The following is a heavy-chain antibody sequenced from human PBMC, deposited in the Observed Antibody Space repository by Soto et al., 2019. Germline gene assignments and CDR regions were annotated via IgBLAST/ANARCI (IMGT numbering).Heavy chain of an antibody. V-gene: IGHV4-30-4*01. J-gene: IGHJ5*02. D-gene: IGHD2-15*01. CDR2: IYYSGST. CDR3: ARGDPAVGSHCSGGSCHGPPPGWFDP. Sequence: LSLTCTVSGGSISSGDYYWSWIRQPPGKGLEWIGYIYYSGSTYYNPSLKSRVTISVDTSKNQFSLKLSSVTAADTAVYYCARGDPAVGSHCSGGSCHGPPPGWFDPWGQGTLVTVSS. CDR1: GGSISSGDYY.